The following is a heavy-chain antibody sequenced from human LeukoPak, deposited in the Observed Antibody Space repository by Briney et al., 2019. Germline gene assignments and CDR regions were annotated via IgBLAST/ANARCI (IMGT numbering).Heavy chain of an antibody. CDR2: ISYDGSNK. CDR1: GFTFSSYA. CDR3: ARELSYWYFDL. Sequence: PGGSLRLSCAASGFTFSSYAMRWVRQAPGKGLEWVAVISYDGSNKYYADSVKGRFTMSRDNSKNTLYLQMNSLRAEDTAVYYCARELSYWYFDLWGRGTLVTVPS. J-gene: IGHJ2*01. V-gene: IGHV3-30-3*01.